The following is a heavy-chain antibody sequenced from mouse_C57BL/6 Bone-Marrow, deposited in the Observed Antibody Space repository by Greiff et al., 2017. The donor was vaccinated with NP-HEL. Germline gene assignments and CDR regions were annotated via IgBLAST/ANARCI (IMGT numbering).Heavy chain of an antibody. D-gene: IGHD1-1*01. Sequence: VKLMESGAELVRPGASVKLSCKASGYTFTDYYINWVKQRPGQGLEWIARIYPGSGNTYYNEKFKGKATLTAEKSSSTAYMQLSSLTSEDSAVYFCARRDYYGSHWYFDVWGTGTTVTVSS. CDR2: IYPGSGNT. J-gene: IGHJ1*03. CDR1: GYTFTDYY. V-gene: IGHV1-76*01. CDR3: ARRDYYGSHWYFDV.